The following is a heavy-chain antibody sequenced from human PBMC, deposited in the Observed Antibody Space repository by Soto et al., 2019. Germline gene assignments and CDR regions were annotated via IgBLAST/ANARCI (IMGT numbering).Heavy chain of an antibody. CDR1: GFAFSSYA. J-gene: IGHJ6*03. D-gene: IGHD2-15*01. V-gene: IGHV3-23*01. Sequence: GGSLRLSCAAAGFAFSSYAMSWGRQAPGKGLEWVSGISGSGGRTYDADAVKGRFTISRHNTKTPPYLQMNSLRAEDTAVYYSASTLYCSGGSCYYYYSYMDVWGTGTTLTASS. CDR3: ASTLYCSGGSCYYYYSYMDV. CDR2: ISGSGGRT.